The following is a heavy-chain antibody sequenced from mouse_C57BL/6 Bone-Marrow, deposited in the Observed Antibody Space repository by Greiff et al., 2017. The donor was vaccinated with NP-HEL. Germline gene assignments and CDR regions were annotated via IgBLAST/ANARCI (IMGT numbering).Heavy chain of an antibody. J-gene: IGHJ3*01. D-gene: IGHD2-2*01. V-gene: IGHV1-15*01. CDR2: IDPETGGT. CDR3: TRGGGYDLFAY. Sequence: QVQLQQSGAELVRPGASVTLSCKASGYTFTDYEMHWVKLTPVHGLEWIGAIDPETGGTAYNQKFKGKAILTADKSSSTAYMELRSLTSEDSAVYYRTRGGGYDLFAYWGQGTLVTVSA. CDR1: GYTFTDYE.